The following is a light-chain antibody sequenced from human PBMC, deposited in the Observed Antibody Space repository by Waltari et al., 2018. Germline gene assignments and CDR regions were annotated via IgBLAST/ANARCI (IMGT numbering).Light chain of an antibody. J-gene: IGLJ3*02. V-gene: IGLV2-23*01. Sequence: QSALTQPASVSGSPGQSITISCTGTSSDVGGYNLVSWYQHHPGKGPNRIIYEGSQRPSGVSDRVSGAKSGNSASLTISGLQAEDEADYYCCSYAGSNTWLFGGGTKLTVL. CDR2: EGS. CDR1: SSDVGGYNL. CDR3: CSYAGSNTWL.